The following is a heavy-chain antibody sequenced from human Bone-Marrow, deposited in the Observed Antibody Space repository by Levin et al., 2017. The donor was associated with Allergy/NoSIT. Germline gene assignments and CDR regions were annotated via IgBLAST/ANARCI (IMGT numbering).Heavy chain of an antibody. D-gene: IGHD4-17*01. Sequence: PSETLSLTCAVSGYSISSGYYWGWIRQPPGKGLEWIGSIYHSGSTYYNPSLKSRVTISVDTSKNQFSLKLSSVTAADTAVYYCARGSPDYGDYPGYWGQGTLVTVSS. CDR2: IYHSGST. CDR3: ARGSPDYGDYPGY. V-gene: IGHV4-38-2*01. J-gene: IGHJ4*02. CDR1: GYSISSGYY.